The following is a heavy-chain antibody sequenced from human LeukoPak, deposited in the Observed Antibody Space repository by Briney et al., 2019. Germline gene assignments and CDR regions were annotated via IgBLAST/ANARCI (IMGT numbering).Heavy chain of an antibody. CDR1: GFTFSSYA. J-gene: IGHJ4*02. D-gene: IGHD2-2*01. CDR2: ISYDGSNK. V-gene: IGHV3-30-3*01. CDR3: AKGRAAMDLFDC. Sequence: ALRLSCAASGFTFSSYAMHWVRQAPGKGLEWVAVISYDGSNKYYADSVKGRFTISRDNSKNTLYLQMNSLRAEDTAVYYCAKGRAAMDLFDCWGQGTLVTVSS.